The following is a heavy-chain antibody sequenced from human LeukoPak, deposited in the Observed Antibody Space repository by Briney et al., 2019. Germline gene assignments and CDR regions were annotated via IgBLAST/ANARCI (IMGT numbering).Heavy chain of an antibody. J-gene: IGHJ4*02. CDR1: GGSFSDYY. CDR2: IYHSGST. V-gene: IGHV4-34*01. CDR3: ARSYYDFWSGYFNYFDY. D-gene: IGHD3-3*01. Sequence: PSETLSLTCVVYGGSFSDYYWSWVRQPPGKGLEWIGSIYHSGSTYYNPSLKSRVTISVDTSKNQFSLKLSSVTAADTAVYYCARSYYDFWSGYFNYFDYWGQGTLVTVSS.